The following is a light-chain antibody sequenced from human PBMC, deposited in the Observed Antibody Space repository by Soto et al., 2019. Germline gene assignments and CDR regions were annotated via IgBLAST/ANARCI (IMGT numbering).Light chain of an antibody. CDR3: GTWDGSLSAVL. J-gene: IGLJ2*01. V-gene: IGLV1-51*01. Sequence: QSFLTQPPSVSATPGQKVTISCSGSSSNIGNNYVSWYQQLPGTAPKLLIFDNNKRPSGIPDRFSGSKSGTSATLGITGLQTGDEADYYCGTWDGSLSAVLFGGGTKLTVL. CDR2: DNN. CDR1: SSNIGNNY.